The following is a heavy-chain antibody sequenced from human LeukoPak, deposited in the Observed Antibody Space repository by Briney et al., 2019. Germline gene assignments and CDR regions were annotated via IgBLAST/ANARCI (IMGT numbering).Heavy chain of an antibody. CDR3: ASSFRGYYFDY. D-gene: IGHD3-16*01. Sequence: GGSLRLSCTASGFTFSSYGMNWVRQAPGKGLEWASTISGSGGSTYYADSVKGRFTISRDNSKDTLYLQMNNLRAEDTAVYYCASSFRGYYFDYWGQGTLVTVSS. V-gene: IGHV3-23*01. CDR2: ISGSGGST. J-gene: IGHJ4*02. CDR1: GFTFSSYG.